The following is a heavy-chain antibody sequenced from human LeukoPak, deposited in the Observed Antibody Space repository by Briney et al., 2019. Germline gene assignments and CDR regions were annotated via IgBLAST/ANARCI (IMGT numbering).Heavy chain of an antibody. Sequence: GGSLRLSCAASGFTFSSYSMNWVRQAPGKGLEWVSSISSSSSYIYYADSVKGRFTISRDNAKNSLYLQMNSLRAEDTAVYYCARAGDSSGEFDYWGQGILVTVSS. CDR3: ARAGDSSGEFDY. CDR2: ISSSSSYI. D-gene: IGHD3-16*01. V-gene: IGHV3-21*01. CDR1: GFTFSSYS. J-gene: IGHJ4*02.